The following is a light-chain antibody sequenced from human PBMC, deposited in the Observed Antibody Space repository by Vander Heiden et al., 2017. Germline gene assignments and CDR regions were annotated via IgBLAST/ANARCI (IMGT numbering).Light chain of an antibody. CDR1: SSDVGGYNY. J-gene: IGLJ2*01. CDR2: DVS. CDR3: SSYTSSRTVV. Sequence: QSALTQPASVSGSPGQSITISCTGTSSDVGGYNYVSWYQQHPGKAPKLMIYDVSNRPSGVSNRFSGSKSGNTASLTISGRQAEDEADYYCSSYTSSRTVVFGGGTKLTVL. V-gene: IGLV2-14*01.